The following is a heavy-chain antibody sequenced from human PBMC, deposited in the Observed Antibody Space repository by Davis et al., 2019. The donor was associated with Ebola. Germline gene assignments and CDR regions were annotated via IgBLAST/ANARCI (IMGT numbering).Heavy chain of an antibody. Sequence: AASVKVSCKVSGYTLTELSMHWVRQAPGQGLEWLGGFVPEDGPTTYAQKFQGRVTMTEDTSTDTAYMELSSLRSEDTAVYYCATGTREGGRYWRPDYWGQGTLVTVSS. CDR3: ATGTREGGRYWRPDY. D-gene: IGHD1-14*01. J-gene: IGHJ4*02. CDR1: GYTLTELS. V-gene: IGHV1-24*01. CDR2: FVPEDGPT.